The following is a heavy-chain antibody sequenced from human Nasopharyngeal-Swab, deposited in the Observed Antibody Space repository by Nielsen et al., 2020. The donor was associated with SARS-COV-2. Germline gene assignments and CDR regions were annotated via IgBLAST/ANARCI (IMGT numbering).Heavy chain of an antibody. J-gene: IGHJ6*02. CDR3: ARVLPFRITGTSGMDV. CDR1: GYTLTVLP. V-gene: IGHV1-46*01. CDR2: INPTDGST. Sequence: ASVKVSCKVSGYTLTVLPIHWVRQAPGQGLEWMGIINPTDGSTSYAQKFEGRVTMPRVTSTSTVYMELNSLRSEDTAVYYCARVLPFRITGTSGMDVWGQGTTVTVSS. D-gene: IGHD1-7*01.